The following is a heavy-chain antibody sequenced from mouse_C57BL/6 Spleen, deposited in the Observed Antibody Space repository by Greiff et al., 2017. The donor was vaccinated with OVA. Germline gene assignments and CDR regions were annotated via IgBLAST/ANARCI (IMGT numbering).Heavy chain of an antibody. CDR3: ARSSLYNGYHYLDY. CDR1: GYTFTDYY. CDR2: IYPGSGST. J-gene: IGHJ2*01. V-gene: IGHV1-76*01. Sequence: QVQLQQPGAELVRPGASVKLSCKASGYTFTDYYITWVKQRPGQGLEWIARIYPGSGSTYYNEKFKGKATLTAEKSSSTAYMQLSSLTSEDSAVYFCARSSLYNGYHYLDYWGQGTTLTVSS. D-gene: IGHD2-2*01.